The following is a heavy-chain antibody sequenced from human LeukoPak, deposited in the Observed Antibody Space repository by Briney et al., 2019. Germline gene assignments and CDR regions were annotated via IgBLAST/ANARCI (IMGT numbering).Heavy chain of an antibody. CDR2: ISCDGSNK. Sequence: TGGSLRLSCAASGFTFSSYGMHWVRQAPGKGLEWVAVISCDGSNKYYADSVKGRFTISRDNSKNTLYLQMNSLRAEDTAVYYCARETLAARRGEIDYWGQGTLVTVSS. CDR3: ARETLAARRGEIDY. D-gene: IGHD6-6*01. CDR1: GFTFSSYG. V-gene: IGHV3-30*03. J-gene: IGHJ4*02.